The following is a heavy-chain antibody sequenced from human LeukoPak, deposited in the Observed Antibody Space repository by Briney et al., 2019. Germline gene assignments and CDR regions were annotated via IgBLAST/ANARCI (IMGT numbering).Heavy chain of an antibody. V-gene: IGHV1-46*01. J-gene: IGHJ4*02. Sequence: ASVKVSCKASGYTFTSYYMHWVRQAPGQGLEWMGIINPSGGGTSYAQKFQGRVTMTRDTSTSTVYMELSSLRSEDTAVYYCARGPTTIQTYYYDSSGYYYDFDYWGQGTLVTVSS. D-gene: IGHD3-22*01. CDR3: ARGPTTIQTYYYDSSGYYYDFDY. CDR2: INPSGGGT. CDR1: GYTFTSYY.